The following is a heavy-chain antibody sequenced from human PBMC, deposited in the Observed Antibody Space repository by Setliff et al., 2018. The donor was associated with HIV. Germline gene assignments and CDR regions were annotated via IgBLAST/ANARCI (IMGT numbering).Heavy chain of an antibody. Sequence: PGGSLRLSCETSGFLFNDYAMHWVRQAPGKGLEWVSGITWNGGVMGYVDSTRGRFTISRDNVRNSLYLQMDSLTTDDTAVYYCVREDSTTGRYSYSMDVWGKGTTVTVSS. J-gene: IGHJ6*04. V-gene: IGHV3-9*01. CDR1: GFLFNDYA. CDR2: ITWNGGVM. D-gene: IGHD3-9*01. CDR3: VREDSTTGRYSYSMDV.